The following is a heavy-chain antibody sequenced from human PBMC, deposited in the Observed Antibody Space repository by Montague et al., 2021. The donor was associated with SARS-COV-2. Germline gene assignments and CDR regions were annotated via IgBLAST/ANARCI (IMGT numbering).Heavy chain of an antibody. CDR3: ARKRMVIGSNWFDP. D-gene: IGHD3-22*01. CDR1: GFSLSTSGVG. Sequence: PALVKPTQTLTLTCTFSGFSLSTSGVGVGWIRQPPGKALEWLALIYWDDDKRYSPSLKSRLTITKDTSKNQVVLTMTNMDPVDTATYYCARKRMVIGSNWFDPWGQGTLVTVSS. J-gene: IGHJ5*02. V-gene: IGHV2-5*02. CDR2: IYWDDDK.